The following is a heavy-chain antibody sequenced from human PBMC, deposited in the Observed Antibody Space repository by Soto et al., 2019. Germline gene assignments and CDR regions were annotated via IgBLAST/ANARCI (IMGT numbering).Heavy chain of an antibody. J-gene: IGHJ6*02. D-gene: IGHD3-10*01. Sequence: RASVKVSCKASGGTFSSYAISWVRQAPGQGLEWMGGIIPIFGTANYAQKFQGRVTITADESTSTAYMELSSLRSEDTAVYYCARKPGRGAPMDVWGQGTTATVSS. CDR3: ARKPGRGAPMDV. CDR2: IIPIFGTA. V-gene: IGHV1-69*13. CDR1: GGTFSSYA.